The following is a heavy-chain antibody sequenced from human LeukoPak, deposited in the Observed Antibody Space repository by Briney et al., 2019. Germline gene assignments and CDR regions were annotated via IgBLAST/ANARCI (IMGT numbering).Heavy chain of an antibody. V-gene: IGHV3-9*01. CDR2: ISWNSGSI. J-gene: IGHJ4*02. CDR1: GFTFDDYA. Sequence: PGRSLRLSCAASGFTFDDYAMHWVRQAPGKGLEWVSGISWNSGSIGYADSLKGRFTISRDNAKNSLYLQMNSLRAEDTALYYCAKDGYSYGPKNFVYWGQGTLVTVSS. D-gene: IGHD5-18*01. CDR3: AKDGYSYGPKNFVY.